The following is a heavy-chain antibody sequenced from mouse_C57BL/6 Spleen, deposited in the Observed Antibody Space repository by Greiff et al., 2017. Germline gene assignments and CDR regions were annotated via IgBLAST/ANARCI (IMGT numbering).Heavy chain of an antibody. D-gene: IGHD2-1*01. CDR3: ARLYGNYAMDY. CDR1: GYAFSSSW. V-gene: IGHV1-82*01. CDR2: IYPGDGDT. J-gene: IGHJ4*01. Sequence: QVHVKQSGPELVKPGASVKISCKASGYAFSSSWMNWVKQRPGKGLEWIGRIYPGDGDTNYNGKFKGKATLTADKSSSTAYMQLSSLTSEDSAVYFCARLYGNYAMDYWGQGTSVTVSS.